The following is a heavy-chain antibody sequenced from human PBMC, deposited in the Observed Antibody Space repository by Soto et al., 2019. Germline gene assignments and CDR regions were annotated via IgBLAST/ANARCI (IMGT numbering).Heavy chain of an antibody. Sequence: VQLVESGGGVVQPGRSLRLSCAASGFTFSDYAMHWVRQAPGKGLEWVAVVSHDGRNTHYADSVKGRFTISRDSSKNTVSLEMNRLTGEATAVYYCAKGGRQGLVTSDFEYWGQGALVTVSS. CDR3: AKGGRQGLVTSDFEY. V-gene: IGHV3-30*18. J-gene: IGHJ4*02. CDR1: GFTFSDYA. CDR2: VSHDGRNT. D-gene: IGHD6-19*01.